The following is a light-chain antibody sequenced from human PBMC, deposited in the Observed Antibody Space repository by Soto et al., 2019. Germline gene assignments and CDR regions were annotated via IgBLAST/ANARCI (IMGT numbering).Light chain of an antibody. V-gene: IGKV3-20*01. Sequence: EIVLTQSPATLSLSPGERSTLSCRASQSVSSYLAWYQQKPGQAPRLLIYGASSRATGIPDRFSGSGSGTDFTLTISRLEPEDFAVYSCQQYGSSPPTFDQGTRLEIK. CDR1: QSVSSY. CDR3: QQYGSSPPT. CDR2: GAS. J-gene: IGKJ5*01.